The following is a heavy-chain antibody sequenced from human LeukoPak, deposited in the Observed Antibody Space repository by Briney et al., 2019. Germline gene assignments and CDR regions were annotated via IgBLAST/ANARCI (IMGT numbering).Heavy chain of an antibody. CDR3: ASSGRTTVTRKKAFDI. Sequence: GASVKVSCKASGYTFTSYGISWVRQAPGQGLEWMAWISAYNGNTNYAQKLQGRVTMTTDTSTSTAYMELRSLRSDDTAVYYCASSGRTTVTRKKAFDIWGQGTMVTVSS. CDR2: ISAYNGNT. V-gene: IGHV1-18*01. J-gene: IGHJ3*02. CDR1: GYTFTSYG. D-gene: IGHD4-17*01.